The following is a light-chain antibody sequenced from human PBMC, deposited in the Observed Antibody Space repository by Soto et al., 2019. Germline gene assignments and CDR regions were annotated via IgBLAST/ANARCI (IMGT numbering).Light chain of an antibody. CDR2: GAS. J-gene: IGKJ5*01. CDR3: QQYVGSPPRIT. V-gene: IGKV3-20*01. CDR1: QSVTSTY. Sequence: EVVLTQSPGTLSLSPGERATLSGMASQSVTSTYVAWYQQRPGQSPRLLIYGASNRATGIPDRFSGSGSGTDFTLTISRLEPEDFAVYYCQQYVGSPPRITFGQGTRLEI.